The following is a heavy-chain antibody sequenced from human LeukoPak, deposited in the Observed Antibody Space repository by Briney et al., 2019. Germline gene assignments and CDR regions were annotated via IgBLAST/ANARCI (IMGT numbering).Heavy chain of an antibody. CDR2: IVVGSGNT. Sequence: SVKVSCKASGFTFTSSAMQWVRQARGQRLEWIGWIVVGSGNTNYAQKFQERVTITRVMSTSTAYMELSSLRSEDTAVYYCAAVGELSFRDMTFDYWGQGTLVTVSS. CDR3: AAVGELSFRDMTFDY. CDR1: GFTFTSSA. J-gene: IGHJ4*02. D-gene: IGHD3-16*01. V-gene: IGHV1-58*02.